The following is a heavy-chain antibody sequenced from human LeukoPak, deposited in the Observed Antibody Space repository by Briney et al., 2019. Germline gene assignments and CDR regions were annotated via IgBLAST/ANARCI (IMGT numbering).Heavy chain of an antibody. CDR3: AKSAREVLGRYFDY. V-gene: IGHV1-69*13. D-gene: IGHD1-26*01. CDR1: GGTFSSYG. CDR2: IIPIFGTG. Sequence: ASVKASCKASGGTFSSYGFSWVRQAPGQGLEWMGGIIPIFGTGNYAQKFQGRVTITSDESTRTAYMELSSLTSEDTAVYYCAKSAREVLGRYFDYWGQGTLVTVSS. J-gene: IGHJ4*02.